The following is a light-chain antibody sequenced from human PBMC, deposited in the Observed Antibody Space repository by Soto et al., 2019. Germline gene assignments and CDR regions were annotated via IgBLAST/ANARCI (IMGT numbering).Light chain of an antibody. CDR3: HQYGKSPRT. CDR2: GAS. Sequence: EIVLTQSPGTLSLSPGERATLSCRASQSVSSNSLAWYQQKPGQAPRLLIYGASSRSTGIPERFSPSGSGTDFTLTISRLEPEDLALYYCHQYGKSPRTFGQGTKVEI. V-gene: IGKV3-20*01. CDR1: QSVSSNS. J-gene: IGKJ1*01.